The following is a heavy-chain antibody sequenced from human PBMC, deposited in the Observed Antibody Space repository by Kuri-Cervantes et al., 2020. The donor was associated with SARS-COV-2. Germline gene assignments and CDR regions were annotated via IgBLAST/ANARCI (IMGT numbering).Heavy chain of an antibody. D-gene: IGHD6-13*01. Sequence: GGSLRLSCAASGFTFSSYGMHWVRQAPGKGLEWVAVISYDGSNKYYADSVKGRFTITRDNSKNTLYLQMNSLRAEDTAVYYCAKDLERQLDSHYGMDVWGQGTTVTVSS. CDR2: ISYDGSNK. CDR1: GFTFSSYG. CDR3: AKDLERQLDSHYGMDV. J-gene: IGHJ6*02. V-gene: IGHV3-30*18.